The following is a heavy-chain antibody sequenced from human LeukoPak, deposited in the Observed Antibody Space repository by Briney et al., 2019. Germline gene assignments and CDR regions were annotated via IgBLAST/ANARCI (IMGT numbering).Heavy chain of an antibody. D-gene: IGHD6-19*01. V-gene: IGHV4-4*07. Sequence: SETLSFTCTVSGGSISSYYWSWIRQPAGKGLEWIGRIYTSGSTNYNPSLKSRVTMSVDTSKNQFSLKLSSVTAADTAVYYCAIGQWLVQALDYWGQGTLVTVSS. CDR1: GGSISSYY. CDR3: AIGQWLVQALDY. CDR2: IYTSGST. J-gene: IGHJ4*02.